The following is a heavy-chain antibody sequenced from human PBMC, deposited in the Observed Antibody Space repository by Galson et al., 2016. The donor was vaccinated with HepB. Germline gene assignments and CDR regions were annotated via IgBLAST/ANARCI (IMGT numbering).Heavy chain of an antibody. CDR3: TRVSFLGRGLTN. J-gene: IGHJ4*02. V-gene: IGHV6-1*01. D-gene: IGHD3/OR15-3a*01. Sequence: CAISGDSVSSNIAAWNWIRQSPSRGLEWLGRTYYRSKWYNDYVPSVKSRITLSPNTSKNQFSLQLKSVTPEDTAVYYCTRVSFLGRGLTNWGQGILVTVSS. CDR2: TYYRSKWYN. CDR1: GDSVSSNIAA.